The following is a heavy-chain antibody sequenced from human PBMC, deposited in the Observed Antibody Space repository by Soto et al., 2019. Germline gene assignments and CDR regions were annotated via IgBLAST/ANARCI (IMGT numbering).Heavy chain of an antibody. Sequence: GGSLRLSCAASGFTFSSYAMSWVRQAPWKGLEWVSAISGSGGSTYYADSVKGRFTISRDNSKNTLYLQMNSLRAEDTAVYYCAKRFYDFWSGYYPYWGQGTLVTVSS. CDR3: AKRFYDFWSGYYPY. D-gene: IGHD3-3*01. J-gene: IGHJ4*02. CDR1: GFTFSSYA. V-gene: IGHV3-23*01. CDR2: ISGSGGST.